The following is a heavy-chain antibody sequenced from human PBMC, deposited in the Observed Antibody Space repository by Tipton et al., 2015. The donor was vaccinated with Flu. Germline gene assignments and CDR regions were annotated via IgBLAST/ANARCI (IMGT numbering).Heavy chain of an antibody. J-gene: IGHJ6*03. Sequence: TLSLTCTVSGGSISSYYWSWIRQPAGKGLEWIGRIYTSGSTNYNPSLKSRVTMSVDTSKNQFSLKLSSVTAADTAVYYCARDLTLGGGKRYYYYYMDVWGKGTTVTVSS. D-gene: IGHD3-16*01. CDR3: ARDLTLGGGKRYYYYYMDV. V-gene: IGHV4-4*07. CDR2: IYTSGST. CDR1: GGSISSYY.